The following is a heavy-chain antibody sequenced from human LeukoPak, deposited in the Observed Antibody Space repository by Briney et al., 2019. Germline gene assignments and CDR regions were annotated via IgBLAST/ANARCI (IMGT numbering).Heavy chain of an antibody. CDR2: IKPDGSDK. CDR1: GFTFSSYW. CDR3: ATISAKTFDI. Sequence: PGGSLRLSCVGSGFTFSSYWVNWVRQSPGKGLEWVANIKPDGSDKYYVDSARGRFTVSRDNVKNSAFLQMNSLRAEDTAIYYCATISAKTFDIWGQGTLVSVSS. V-gene: IGHV3-7*01. D-gene: IGHD4/OR15-4a*01. J-gene: IGHJ3*02.